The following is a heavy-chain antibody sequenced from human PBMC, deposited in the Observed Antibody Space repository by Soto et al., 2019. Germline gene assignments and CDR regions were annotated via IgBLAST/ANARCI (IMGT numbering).Heavy chain of an antibody. Sequence: GGSLRLSCAASGFTFSIYAMNWVRLAPGKGLEWVSALSASGDNTYYADSVKGRFTISRDNSKNTLYLQMNSLRAEDTAVYYCAKAGTHSYSDCWGQGTLVTVSS. CDR3: AKAGTHSYSDC. CDR2: LSASGDNT. J-gene: IGHJ4*02. CDR1: GFTFSIYA. V-gene: IGHV3-23*01. D-gene: IGHD1-1*01.